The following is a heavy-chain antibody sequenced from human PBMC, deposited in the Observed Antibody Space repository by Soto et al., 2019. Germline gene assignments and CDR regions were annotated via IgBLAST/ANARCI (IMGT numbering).Heavy chain of an antibody. CDR2: IYSGGST. D-gene: IGHD3-16*01. Sequence: PGGSLRLSCAASGFTVSSNYMSWVRQAPGKGLEWVSVIYSGGSTYYADSVKGRFTISRDNSKNTLYLQMNSLRAEDTAVYYCARGGGPYYYGMDVWGQGTTVTVSS. CDR3: ARGGGPYYYGMDV. J-gene: IGHJ6*02. CDR1: GFTVSSNY. V-gene: IGHV3-53*01.